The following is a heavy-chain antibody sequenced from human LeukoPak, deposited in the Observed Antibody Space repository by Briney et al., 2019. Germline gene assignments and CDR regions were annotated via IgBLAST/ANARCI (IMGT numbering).Heavy chain of an antibody. V-gene: IGHV3-33*06. D-gene: IGHD6-19*01. Sequence: GGSLRLSCAASAFPFSNHGMHWVRQAPGKGLEWVAVIWYDGSNKYYADSVKGRFTISRDNSKNTLYLQMNSLRAEDTAVYYCAKDGRYSSGWFDYWGQGTLVTVSS. J-gene: IGHJ4*02. CDR3: AKDGRYSSGWFDY. CDR1: AFPFSNHG. CDR2: IWYDGSNK.